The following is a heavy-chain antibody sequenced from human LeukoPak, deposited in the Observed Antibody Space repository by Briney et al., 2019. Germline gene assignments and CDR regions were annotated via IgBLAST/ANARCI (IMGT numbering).Heavy chain of an antibody. CDR3: GAGGGNYNYYYYMDV. CDR2: ISSSGSSK. D-gene: IGHD4-23*01. V-gene: IGHV3-11*01. Sequence: GGSLRLSCAASGFTFSDYYMSWIRQAPGKGLEWVSYISSSGSSKYYADSVKGRFTISRDNAKNSLYLQMNSLRAEDTAVYYCGAGGGNYNYYYYMDVWGKGTTVTVAS. CDR1: GFTFSDYY. J-gene: IGHJ6*03.